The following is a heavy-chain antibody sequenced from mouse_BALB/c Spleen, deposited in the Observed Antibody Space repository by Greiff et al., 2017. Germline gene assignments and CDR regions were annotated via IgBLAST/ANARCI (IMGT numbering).Heavy chain of an antibody. V-gene: IGHV5-6-5*01. CDR2: ISSGGST. Sequence: EVMLVESGGGLVKPGGSLKLSCAASGFTFSSYAMSWVRQTPEKRLEWVASISSGGSTYYPDSVKGRFTISRDNARNILYLQMSSLRSEDTAMYYCARDLIYYGNYVFYAMDYWGQGTSVTVSS. CDR3: ARDLIYYGNYVFYAMDY. CDR1: GFTFSSYA. D-gene: IGHD2-1*01. J-gene: IGHJ4*01.